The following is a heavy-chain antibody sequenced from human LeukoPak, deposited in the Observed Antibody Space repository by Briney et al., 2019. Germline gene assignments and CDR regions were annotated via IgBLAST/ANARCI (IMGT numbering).Heavy chain of an antibody. V-gene: IGHV3-9*01. Sequence: PGGSLRLSCAASGFTFDDYAMHWVRQAPGKGLEWVSGISWNSGSIGYADSVKGRFTISRDNAKNPLYLQMNSLRAEDTALYYCAKDFRTLPNAFDIWGQGTMVTVSS. CDR3: AKDFRTLPNAFDI. CDR1: GFTFDDYA. D-gene: IGHD2-15*01. CDR2: ISWNSGSI. J-gene: IGHJ3*02.